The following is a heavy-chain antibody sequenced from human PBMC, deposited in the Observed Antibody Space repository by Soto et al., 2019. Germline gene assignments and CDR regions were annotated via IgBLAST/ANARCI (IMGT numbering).Heavy chain of an antibody. J-gene: IGHJ4*02. CDR1: GFTFSSYA. Sequence: PGGSLRLSCAASGFTFSSYAMHWVRQAPGKGLEWVAVISYDGSNKYYADSVKGRFTISRDNSKNTLYLQMNSLRAEDTAVYYCARGNDHYYFDYWGQGT. CDR3: ARGNDHYYFDY. V-gene: IGHV3-30-3*01. CDR2: ISYDGSNK.